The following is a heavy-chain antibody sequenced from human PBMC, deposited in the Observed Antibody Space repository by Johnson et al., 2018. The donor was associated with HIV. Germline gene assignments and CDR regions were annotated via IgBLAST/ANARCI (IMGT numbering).Heavy chain of an antibody. CDR2: IKQDGSEK. CDR1: GFTFSDYY. Sequence: VQLVESGGGLVKPGGSLRLSCAASGFTFSDYYMSWIRQAPGKGLEWVANIKQDGSEKYYVDSLKGRFTISRDNAKNSLYLQMNSLRAEDTAVYYCATFGGGSFHAFDIWGQGTMVTVSS. CDR3: ATFGGGSFHAFDI. V-gene: IGHV3-7*05. D-gene: IGHD1-26*01. J-gene: IGHJ3*02.